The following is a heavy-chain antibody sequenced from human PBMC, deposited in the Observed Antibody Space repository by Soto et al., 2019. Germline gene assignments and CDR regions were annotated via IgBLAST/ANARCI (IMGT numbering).Heavy chain of an antibody. V-gene: IGHV4-34*01. CDR3: ARAGGDYGDSGLDFDY. CDR1: GGSFSGYY. CDR2: INHSGST. J-gene: IGHJ4*02. Sequence: SETLSLTCAVYGGSFSGYYWSWIRQPPGKGLEWIGEINHSGSTNYNPSLKSRVTISVDTSKNQFSLKLSSVTAADTAVYYCARAGGDYGDSGLDFDYWGQGTLVTVSS. D-gene: IGHD4-17*01.